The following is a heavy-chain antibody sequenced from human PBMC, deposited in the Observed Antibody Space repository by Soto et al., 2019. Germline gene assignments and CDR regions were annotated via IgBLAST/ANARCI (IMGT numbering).Heavy chain of an antibody. J-gene: IGHJ4*02. CDR1: GYTFTSYG. V-gene: IGHV1-69*13. CDR2: IIPRSAKS. Sequence: SVKVSCKASGYTFTSYGISWVRQAPGRGLEWVGGIIPRSAKSNYAQKFEGRVTITADESTSTAYMELSSLRAGDTAVYHCARDPGNEAAIDYWGQGNLVTVS. CDR3: ARDPGNEAAIDY. D-gene: IGHD1-1*01.